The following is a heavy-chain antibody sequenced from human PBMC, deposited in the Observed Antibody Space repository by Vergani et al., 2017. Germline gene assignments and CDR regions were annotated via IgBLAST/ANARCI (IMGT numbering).Heavy chain of an antibody. CDR1: GGTFSSYA. Sequence: QVQLVQSGAEVKKPGSSVKVSCKASGGTFSSYAISWVRQAPGQGLEWMGVIIPIFGTANYAQKFQGRVTITADESTSTAYMELSSLRSEETAVYYCARARERFWSGGRCQNYYYDYGMEVGGQGATVTVYS. D-gene: IGHD2-15*01. CDR3: ARARERFWSGGRCQNYYYDYGMEV. V-gene: IGHV1-69*12. CDR2: IIPIFGTA. J-gene: IGHJ6*02.